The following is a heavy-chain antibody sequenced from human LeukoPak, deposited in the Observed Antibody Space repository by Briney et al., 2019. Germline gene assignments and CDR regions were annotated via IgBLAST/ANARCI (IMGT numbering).Heavy chain of an antibody. CDR2: IKTGGGT. Sequence: GGSLRLSCAASGVTPSSNSMNWVRQAPGEGLEWVSVIKTGGGTPYGVSVKVRLIVSRDSTATVPLQMNNLRAEDMSVYFCARGQERFSSPWQWEPKKKYHYTSMDVWGQEATVTVSS. CDR3: ARGQERFSSPWQWEPKKKYHYTSMDV. J-gene: IGHJ6*02. V-gene: IGHV3-66*01. CDR1: GVTPSSNS. D-gene: IGHD1-26*01.